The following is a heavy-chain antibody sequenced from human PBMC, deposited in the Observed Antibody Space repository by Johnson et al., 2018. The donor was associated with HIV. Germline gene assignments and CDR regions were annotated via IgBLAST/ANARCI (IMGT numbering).Heavy chain of an antibody. CDR3: ARDWEGYAFDI. D-gene: IGHD1-26*01. V-gene: IGHV3-30*04. Sequence: QVQLVESGGGVVQPGRSLRLSCAASGFTFSSYAMHWVRQAPGKGLEWVAVISYDGSNKYYADSVKGRFTISRDNSKNTLYLQMSSLTADDTAVYYCARDWEGYAFDIWGQGTMVTVSS. J-gene: IGHJ3*02. CDR1: GFTFSSYA. CDR2: ISYDGSNK.